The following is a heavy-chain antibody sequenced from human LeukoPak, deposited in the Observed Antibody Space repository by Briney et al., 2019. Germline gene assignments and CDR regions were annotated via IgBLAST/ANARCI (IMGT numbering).Heavy chain of an antibody. D-gene: IGHD3-22*01. Sequence: SKTLSLTCAVYGGSFSGYYWSWIRQPPGKGLEWIGEINHSGSTNYNPSLKSRVTISVDTSKNQFSLKLSSVTAADTAVYYCARVGVITYFDYWGQGTLVTVSS. J-gene: IGHJ4*02. CDR1: GGSFSGYY. CDR2: INHSGST. CDR3: ARVGVITYFDY. V-gene: IGHV4-34*01.